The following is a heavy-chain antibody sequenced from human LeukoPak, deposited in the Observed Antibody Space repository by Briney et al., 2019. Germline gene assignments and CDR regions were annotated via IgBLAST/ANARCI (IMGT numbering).Heavy chain of an antibody. CDR2: IRYDGSNK. V-gene: IGHV3-30*02. CDR1: GFTFSSYG. J-gene: IGHJ4*02. Sequence: PGGSLRLSCAASGFTFSSYGTHWVRQAPGTGLEWVALIRYDGSNKYYADSVKGRFTISRDNSKNTLYLQMNSLRAEDTAVYYCAKVNSMTTVVTLFDYWGQGTLVTVSS. CDR3: AKVNSMTTVVTLFDY. D-gene: IGHD4-23*01.